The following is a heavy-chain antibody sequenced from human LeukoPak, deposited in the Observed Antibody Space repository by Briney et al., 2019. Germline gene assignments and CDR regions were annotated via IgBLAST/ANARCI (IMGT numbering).Heavy chain of an antibody. CDR3: AERYYYDSSGYSRFDY. CDR2: IYYSGST. Sequence: KPSETLSLTCTVSGGSISSYYWSWIRQPPGKGLEWIGYIYYSGSTNYNPSLKSRVTISVDTSKNQFSLKLSSVTAADTAVYYCAERYYYDSSGYSRFDYWGQGTLVTVSS. J-gene: IGHJ4*02. V-gene: IGHV4-59*08. D-gene: IGHD3-22*01. CDR1: GGSISSYY.